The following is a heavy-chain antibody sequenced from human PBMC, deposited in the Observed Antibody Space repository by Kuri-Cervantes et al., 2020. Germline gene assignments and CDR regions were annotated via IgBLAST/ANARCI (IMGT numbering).Heavy chain of an antibody. CDR1: GYSFTSYW. Sequence: GESLKISCKGSGYSFTSYWIGWVRQMPGKGLEWMGLIYPGDSDVKYSPSLQGQVTISADKSISTAYLQWSSLQASDNAVYYCVRTMVRGVIYSMYYWGQGTLVTVSS. CDR3: VRTMVRGVIYSMYY. CDR2: IYPGDSDV. V-gene: IGHV5-51*01. D-gene: IGHD3-10*01. J-gene: IGHJ4*02.